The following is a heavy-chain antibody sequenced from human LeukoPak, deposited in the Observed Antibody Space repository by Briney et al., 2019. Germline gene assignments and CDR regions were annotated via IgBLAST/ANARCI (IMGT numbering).Heavy chain of an antibody. CDR3: ARDGGHGGVWGSYRRPFDY. Sequence: GASVKVSCKASGGTLSSYAISWVRQAPGQGLEWMGGIIPIFVTANYAQKFQGRVTITADESTSTAYMELSSLRSEDTAVYYCARDGGHGGVWGSYRRPFDYWGQGTLVTVSS. CDR1: GGTLSSYA. D-gene: IGHD3-16*02. J-gene: IGHJ4*02. V-gene: IGHV1-69*01. CDR2: IIPIFVTA.